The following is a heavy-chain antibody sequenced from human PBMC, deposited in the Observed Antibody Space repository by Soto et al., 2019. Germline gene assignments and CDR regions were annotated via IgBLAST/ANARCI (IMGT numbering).Heavy chain of an antibody. Sequence: GGSLRLSCAASGFTFTNYAMNWVRQAPGKGLEWVSSFSGSGTTTYYADSVQGRFTISRDNSRHTLYLEMNSLRAEDTAVYYCARDLVLQGYYGSGNYYALDYWGQGTLVTVSS. J-gene: IGHJ4*02. CDR3: ARDLVLQGYYGSGNYYALDY. V-gene: IGHV3-23*01. D-gene: IGHD3-10*01. CDR1: GFTFTNYA. CDR2: FSGSGTTT.